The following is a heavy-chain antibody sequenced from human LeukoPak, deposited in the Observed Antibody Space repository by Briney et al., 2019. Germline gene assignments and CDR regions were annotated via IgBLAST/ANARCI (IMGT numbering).Heavy chain of an antibody. CDR1: GGSSSGYY. V-gene: IGHV4-34*01. CDR3: ARGRITMVRGGHTRSHLKRAPFDY. J-gene: IGHJ4*02. Sequence: SETLTLTCAVYGGSSSGYYWRWIRQPPGKELEWIGEINHSGSTLYNPSLKSRVTISVDTSKNQFSLKLSSVTAADTAVYYCARGRITMVRGGHTRSHLKRAPFDYWGQGTLVTVSS. D-gene: IGHD3-10*01. CDR2: INHSGST.